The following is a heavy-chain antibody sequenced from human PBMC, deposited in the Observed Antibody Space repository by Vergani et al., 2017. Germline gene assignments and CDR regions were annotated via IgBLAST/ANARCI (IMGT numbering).Heavy chain of an antibody. D-gene: IGHD3-10*01. J-gene: IGHJ6*02. CDR3: ARDAPGYCYGMDV. V-gene: IGHV1-69*08. Sequence: QVQLVQSGAEVKKPGSSVKVSCKASGGTFSSYTISWVRQAPGQGLEWMGRISPILGIANYAQKFQGRVTITAGKSTSTAYMELSSLRSEDTAVYYCARDAPGYCYGMDVWGQGTTVTVSS. CDR2: ISPILGIA. CDR1: GGTFSSYT.